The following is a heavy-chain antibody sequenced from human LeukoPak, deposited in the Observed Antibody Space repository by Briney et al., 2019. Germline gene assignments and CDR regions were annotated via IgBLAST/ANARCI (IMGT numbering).Heavy chain of an antibody. CDR3: AKVLSLGFGELLSTAYDY. CDR1: GFTFTTYW. Sequence: GGSLRLSCAASGFTFTTYWMAWVRQAPGKGLEWVANIKQDGSEAVYADSVRGRFTISRDNAKNSLYLQMNSLRAEDTALYYCAKVLSLGFGELLSTAYDYWGQGTLVTVSS. V-gene: IGHV3-7*03. CDR2: IKQDGSEA. J-gene: IGHJ4*02. D-gene: IGHD3-10*01.